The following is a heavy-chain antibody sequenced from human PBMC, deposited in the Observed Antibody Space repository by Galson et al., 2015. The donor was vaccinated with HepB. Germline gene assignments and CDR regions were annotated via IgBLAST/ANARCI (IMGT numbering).Heavy chain of an antibody. CDR3: VREGPNWNFDL. CDR1: GFTFTTYD. V-gene: IGHV3-13*04. CDR2: LGTGDDA. Sequence: SLRLSCAASGFTFTTYDFHWVRQVTGKGLEWVSALGTGDDAYYSDSVKGRSTISRENAKNSLYLQMNSLTAGDTAVYYCVREGPNWNFDLWGRGTLVTVSS. J-gene: IGHJ2*01.